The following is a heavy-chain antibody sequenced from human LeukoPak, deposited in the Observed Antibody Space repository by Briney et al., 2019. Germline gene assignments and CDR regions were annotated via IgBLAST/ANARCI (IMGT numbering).Heavy chain of an antibody. CDR2: ISSSGGST. CDR3: AKDRGGLVGATYAFDI. Sequence: GGSLRLSCAASGFTFSSYAMSWVRQAPGKGLEWVSAISSSGGSTYYADSVKGRFTISRDNSKNTLHLQMNSLRAEDTAVYYCAKDRGGLVGATYAFDIWGQGTMVTVSS. J-gene: IGHJ3*02. D-gene: IGHD1-26*01. V-gene: IGHV3-23*01. CDR1: GFTFSSYA.